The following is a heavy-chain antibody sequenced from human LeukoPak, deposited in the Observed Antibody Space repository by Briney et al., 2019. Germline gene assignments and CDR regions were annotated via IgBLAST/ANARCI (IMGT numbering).Heavy chain of an antibody. Sequence: GGSLRLSCAASGFTFSSYWMSWVRQAPGRGLEWVANIKQDGSEKYYVDSVKGRFTISRDNAKNSLYLQMNSLRAEDTAVYYCASLSYSGESAFDVWGQGTTVTVSS. CDR1: GFTFSSYW. D-gene: IGHD1-26*01. J-gene: IGHJ3*01. V-gene: IGHV3-7*01. CDR3: ASLSYSGESAFDV. CDR2: IKQDGSEK.